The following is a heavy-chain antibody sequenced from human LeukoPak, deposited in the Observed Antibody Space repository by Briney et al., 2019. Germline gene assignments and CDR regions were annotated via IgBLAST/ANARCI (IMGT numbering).Heavy chain of an antibody. CDR3: ARHDPAATSAPLN. Sequence: SETLSLTCTVSGGSISSYYWSWIRQPPGKGLEWIGYIYYSGSTNYNPSLKSRVTISVDTSKNQFSLKLSSVTAADTAVYYCARHDPAATSAPLNWGQGILVTVSS. CDR1: GGSISSYY. D-gene: IGHD2-15*01. J-gene: IGHJ4*02. CDR2: IYYSGST. V-gene: IGHV4-59*08.